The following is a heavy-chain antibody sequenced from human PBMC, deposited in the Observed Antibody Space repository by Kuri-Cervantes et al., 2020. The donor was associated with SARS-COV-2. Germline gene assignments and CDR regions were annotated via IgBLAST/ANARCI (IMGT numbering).Heavy chain of an antibody. CDR3: AKGFSAGEWFDP. Sequence: VGSLRRSCTASGFTFGGYAMSWFRQAPGKGLEWVSAISGSGSSTYYADSVKGRFTISRENSKNTLYLQMNSLRGDDTDIYYCAKGFSAGEWFDPWGQGTLVTVSS. J-gene: IGHJ5*02. CDR1: GFTFGGYA. D-gene: IGHD3-10*01. CDR2: ISGSGSST. V-gene: IGHV3-23*01.